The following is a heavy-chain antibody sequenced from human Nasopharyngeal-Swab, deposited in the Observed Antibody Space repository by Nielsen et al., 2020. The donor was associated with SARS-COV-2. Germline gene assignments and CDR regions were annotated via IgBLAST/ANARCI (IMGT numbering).Heavy chain of an antibody. CDR1: GFTVSTNY. CDR3: ADPPFSEY. Sequence: GGSLRLSCAASGFTVSTNYMTWVRQAPGKGLEWVSGIYAGGSTYYADSVKGRFTISRDNSKNTLHLQMNSLRADDTAVYYCADPPFSEYWGQGTLVTVSS. CDR2: IYAGGST. J-gene: IGHJ4*02. V-gene: IGHV3-53*01.